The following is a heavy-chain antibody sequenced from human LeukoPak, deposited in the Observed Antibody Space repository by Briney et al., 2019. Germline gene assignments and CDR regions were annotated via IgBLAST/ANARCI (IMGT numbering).Heavy chain of an antibody. CDR2: MNPNSGNT. CDR3: ARGSGPTNNWFDP. J-gene: IGHJ5*02. D-gene: IGHD5-12*01. V-gene: IGHV1-8*01. Sequence: ASVRVSCKASGYTFTSYDINWVRQATGQGLEWMGWMNPNSGNTGYAQKFQGRVTITRNTSISTAYMELSSLRSEDTAVYYCARGSGPTNNWFDPWGQGTLVTVSS. CDR1: GYTFTSYD.